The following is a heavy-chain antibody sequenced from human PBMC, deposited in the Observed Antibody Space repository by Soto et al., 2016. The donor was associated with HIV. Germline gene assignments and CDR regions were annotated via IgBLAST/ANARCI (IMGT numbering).Heavy chain of an antibody. CDR2: ISGSGGST. V-gene: IGHV3-23*01. Sequence: EVQLLESGGGLIQPGGSLRLSCAASGFTFSSYGMSWVRQAPGKGLEWVSSISGSGGSTYYADFVKGRFTISRDNSKNTLYLQMNSLRAEDTAVYYCAKVQEGVYRSFDYFDYWGQGTLVTVSS. CDR1: GFTFSSYG. CDR3: AKVQEGVYRSFDYFDY. D-gene: IGHD3-16*02. J-gene: IGHJ4*02.